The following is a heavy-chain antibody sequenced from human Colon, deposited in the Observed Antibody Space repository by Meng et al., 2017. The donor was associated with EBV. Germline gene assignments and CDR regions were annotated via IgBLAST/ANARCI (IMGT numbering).Heavy chain of an antibody. CDR3: ARDRGGLAAFDY. CDR2: ICCSGST. Sequence: LLQSAGQVQMTPSSAMSLSRTVSGGFTSNGIYYWSWVRQPARKGVEWIADICCSGSTDYNSSLKSRVTISVDTSKNQFSLKLSSVTDADTAVYYCARDRGGLAAFDYWCQGTLVTVSS. J-gene: IGHJ4*02. V-gene: IGHV4-30-4*01. CDR1: GGFTSNGIYY. D-gene: IGHD6-25*01.